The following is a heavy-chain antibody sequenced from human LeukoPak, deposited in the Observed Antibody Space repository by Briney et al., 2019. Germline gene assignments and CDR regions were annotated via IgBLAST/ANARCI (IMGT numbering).Heavy chain of an antibody. CDR2: ISSSSSV. CDR1: GLTFSGHT. J-gene: IGHJ3*02. CDR3: ARDINSVAFDM. V-gene: IGHV3-69-1*01. D-gene: IGHD3-10*01. Sequence: PGGSLRLSCAASGLTFSGHTINWVRQAPGKGLEWVLCISSSSSVYYADSVKGRFTISRDNAKNSVYLQMDNMRADDTAVYYCARDINSVAFDMWGQGTMATVSS.